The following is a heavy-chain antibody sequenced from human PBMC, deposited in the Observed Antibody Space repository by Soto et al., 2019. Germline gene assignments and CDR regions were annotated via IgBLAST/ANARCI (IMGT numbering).Heavy chain of an antibody. V-gene: IGHV3-33*01. Sequence: QVQLVESGGGVVQPGTSLRLSCAASGFTFSRFGMHWVRQAPGKGLEWVGVILNDGSNEKYADSVKDRFTISRDNSKNTLYLQMNSLRAEDTAVYYCARDDDFDVNGLDSWGQGTLVTVSS. CDR1: GFTFSRFG. J-gene: IGHJ4*02. D-gene: IGHD2-21*02. CDR2: ILNDGSNE. CDR3: ARDDDFDVNGLDS.